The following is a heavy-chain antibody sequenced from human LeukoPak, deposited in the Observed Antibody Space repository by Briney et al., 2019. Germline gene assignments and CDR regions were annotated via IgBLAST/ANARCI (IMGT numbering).Heavy chain of an antibody. V-gene: IGHV4-39*01. J-gene: IGHJ4*02. D-gene: IGHD6-19*01. CDR1: GGSISSSRYY. CDR2: IYYSGST. Sequence: SETLSLTSTVSGGSISSSRYYWGWIRQPPGRGLEWLGSIYYSGSTYYNPSLKSRVTISVDTSKNQFSLKLSSVTAADTAVYYCARALLGIAVAGTLDYWGQGTLVTVSS. CDR3: ARALLGIAVAGTLDY.